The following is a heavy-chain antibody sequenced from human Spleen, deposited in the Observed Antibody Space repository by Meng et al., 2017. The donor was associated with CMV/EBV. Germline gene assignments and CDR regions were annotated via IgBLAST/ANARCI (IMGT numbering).Heavy chain of an antibody. CDR3: ARDMAAPGLGESLGMDP. CDR1: GSISSSNW. CDR2: IHHSGRT. Sequence: GSISSSNWWGWVRRHPGKGLEWIGEIHHSGRTNYNPSLESRVTISVDKSKNHFSLKVNSVTAADTAVYYCARDMAAPGLGESLGMDPWGQGTLVTVSS. V-gene: IGHV4-4*02. D-gene: IGHD3-10*01. J-gene: IGHJ5*02.